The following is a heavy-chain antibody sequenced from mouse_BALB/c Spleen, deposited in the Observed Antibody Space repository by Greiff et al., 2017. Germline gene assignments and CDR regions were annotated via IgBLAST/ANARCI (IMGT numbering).Heavy chain of an antibody. CDR3: TRETTGFAY. V-gene: IGHV1-15*01. CDR1: GYTFTDYE. J-gene: IGHJ3*01. Sequence: VQLQQSGAELVRPGASVTLSCKASGYTFTDYEMHWVKQTPVHGLEWIGAIDPETGGTAYNQKFKGKATLTADKSSSTAYMELRSLTSEDSAVYYCTRETTGFAYWGQGTLVTVSA. CDR2: IDPETGGT. D-gene: IGHD2-12*01.